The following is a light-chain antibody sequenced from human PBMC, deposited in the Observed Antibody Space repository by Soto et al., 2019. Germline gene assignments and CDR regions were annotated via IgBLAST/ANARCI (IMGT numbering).Light chain of an antibody. J-gene: IGLJ1*01. CDR1: SSDVGGYNY. CDR2: DVN. CDR3: SSYTSSSPPYV. Sequence: QSALTQPASVSGSPGQSITISCTGTSSDVGGYNYVSWYQQHPGKAPKLMIYDVNNRPSGVSNRFSGSKSGNTASLTISGLQAEDEADYYCSSYTSSSPPYVFGTGTKLTVL. V-gene: IGLV2-14*01.